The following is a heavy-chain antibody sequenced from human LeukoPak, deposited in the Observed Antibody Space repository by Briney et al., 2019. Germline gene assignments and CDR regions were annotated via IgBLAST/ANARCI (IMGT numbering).Heavy chain of an antibody. V-gene: IGHV4-38-2*02. D-gene: IGHD6-6*01. Sequence: SETLSLTCTVSGYSISSGYYWGWIRQPPGKGLEWIGSIYHSGSTYYNPSLKSRVTISVDTSKNQFSLKLSSVTAADTAVYYCARLEYSSSFGDYWGQGTLVTVSS. J-gene: IGHJ4*02. CDR3: ARLEYSSSFGDY. CDR1: GYSISSGYY. CDR2: IYHSGST.